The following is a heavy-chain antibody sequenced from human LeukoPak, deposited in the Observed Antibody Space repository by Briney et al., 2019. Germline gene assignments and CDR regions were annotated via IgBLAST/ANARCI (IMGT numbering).Heavy chain of an antibody. Sequence: GASVKVSCKASGYTFTSYGISWVRQAPGQGLEWMGWISAYNGNTNYAQKLQSRVTMTTDTSTSTAYMELRSLRSDDTAVYYCARRPIVGATSWFDPWGQGTLVTVSS. V-gene: IGHV1-18*01. CDR1: GYTFTSYG. D-gene: IGHD1-26*01. CDR2: ISAYNGNT. J-gene: IGHJ5*02. CDR3: ARRPIVGATSWFDP.